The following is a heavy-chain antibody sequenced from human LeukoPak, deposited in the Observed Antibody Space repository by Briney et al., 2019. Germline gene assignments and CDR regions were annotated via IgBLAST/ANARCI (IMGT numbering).Heavy chain of an antibody. CDR3: STGWNYDRRLPHY. Sequence: PGGSLRLSCAASGFTFSSYAMHWVRQAPGKGLEWVAAISYDGGTKYYADSVKGRFTISRDNSKNTLYLQMNSMRAEDTAAYYCSTGWNYDRRLPHYWGQGTLVTVSS. D-gene: IGHD3-22*01. J-gene: IGHJ4*02. V-gene: IGHV3-30*03. CDR1: GFTFSSYA. CDR2: ISYDGGTK.